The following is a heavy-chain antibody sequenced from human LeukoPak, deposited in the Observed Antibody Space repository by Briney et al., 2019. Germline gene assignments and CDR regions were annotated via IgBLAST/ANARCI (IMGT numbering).Heavy chain of an antibody. Sequence: TSVKVSCKAPGFTFTSSAVQWVRQARGQRLESIGWIVVGSGNTNYAQKFQERVTITRDMSTSTAYMELSSLRSEDTAVYYCAADRSSGWYGGYFDYWGQGTLVTVSS. CDR2: IVVGSGNT. V-gene: IGHV1-58*01. D-gene: IGHD6-19*01. CDR3: AADRSSGWYGGYFDY. J-gene: IGHJ4*02. CDR1: GFTFTSSA.